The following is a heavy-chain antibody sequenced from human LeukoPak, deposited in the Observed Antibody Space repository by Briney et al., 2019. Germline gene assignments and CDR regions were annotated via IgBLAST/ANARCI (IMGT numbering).Heavy chain of an antibody. CDR1: VDSISTYY. J-gene: IGHJ5*02. D-gene: IGHD3-10*01. CDR2: VYYSGST. V-gene: IGHV4-59*08. CDR3: VRHTWFGTRHWFDP. Sequence: PSETLSLTCTFSVDSISTYYWSWIRQPPGKGLEWIGYVYYSGSTNYNPSLKSRVTMSIDTSMNQFFLELSSVTAADTAVYYCVRHTWFGTRHWFDPWGQGILVTVSS.